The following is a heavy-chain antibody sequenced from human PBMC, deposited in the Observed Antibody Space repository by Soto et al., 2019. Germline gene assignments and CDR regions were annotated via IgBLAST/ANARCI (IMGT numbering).Heavy chain of an antibody. CDR3: AKDSCQLPPYLDS. Sequence: QVQLVESGGGVVQPGRSLRLSCAASGFTFSHYDMHWVRQAPGKGLEWVAVTSYDGSSKFYADSVKGRFSISRDNSKNTIYLQMNSLRAADTAVYYCAKDSCQLPPYLDSWGQGTLVTVSS. V-gene: IGHV3-30*18. J-gene: IGHJ4*02. D-gene: IGHD2-2*01. CDR2: TSYDGSSK. CDR1: GFTFSHYD.